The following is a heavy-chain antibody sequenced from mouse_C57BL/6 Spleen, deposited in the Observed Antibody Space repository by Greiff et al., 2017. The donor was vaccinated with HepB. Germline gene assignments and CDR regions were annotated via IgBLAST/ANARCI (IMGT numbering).Heavy chain of an antibody. V-gene: IGHV1-15*01. CDR3: TSSGPNPWDY. D-gene: IGHD3-1*01. CDR2: IDPETGGT. Sequence: VQLQQSGAELVRPGASVTLSCKASGYTFTDYEMHWVKQTPVHGLEWIGAIDPETGGTAYNQKFKGKAILTADKSSSTAYLELRSLTSEDSAVDYCTSSGPNPWDYWGQGTTLTVSA. CDR1: GYTFTDYE. J-gene: IGHJ2*01.